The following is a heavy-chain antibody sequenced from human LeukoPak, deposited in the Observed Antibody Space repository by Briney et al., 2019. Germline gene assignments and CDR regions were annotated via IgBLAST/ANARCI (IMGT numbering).Heavy chain of an antibody. Sequence: GGSLRLSCAASGFSFGSYWMNWVRQAPGKGLEWVANIKEDGSEKYYVDSVRGRFTISRDNAKSSLFLQMNSLRADDTAVYYCARAYSNIWYNCFDPWGQGTLVTVSS. CDR1: GFSFGSYW. J-gene: IGHJ5*02. CDR2: IKEDGSEK. CDR3: ARAYSNIWYNCFDP. V-gene: IGHV3-7*04. D-gene: IGHD6-13*01.